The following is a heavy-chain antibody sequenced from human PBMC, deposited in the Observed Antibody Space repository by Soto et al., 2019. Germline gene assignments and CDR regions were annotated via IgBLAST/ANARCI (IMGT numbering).Heavy chain of an antibody. CDR2: ISAYNGNT. V-gene: IGHV1-18*01. CDR3: ARVKGIVVVINTFYWFDP. CDR1: GYTFTSYG. D-gene: IGHD3-22*01. Sequence: ASVKVSCKASGYTFTSYGISWVRQAPGQGLEWMGWISAYNGNTNYAQKLQGRVTMTTDTSTSTAYMELRSLRSDDTAVYYCARVKGIVVVINTFYWFDPWGQGTLVTVSS. J-gene: IGHJ5*02.